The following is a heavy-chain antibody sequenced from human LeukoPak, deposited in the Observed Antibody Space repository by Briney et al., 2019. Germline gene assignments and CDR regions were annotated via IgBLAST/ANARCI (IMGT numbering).Heavy chain of an antibody. CDR1: GGSISSSSYY. J-gene: IGHJ4*02. Sequence: SETLSLTCTVSGGSISSSSYYWGWIRQPPGKGLEWIGSIYYSGSTYYNPSLKSRVTISVDTSKNQFSLKLSSVTAADTAVYYCARDGLLWFGELLQSPLDYWGQGTLVTVSS. CDR3: ARDGLLWFGELLQSPLDY. V-gene: IGHV4-39*07. D-gene: IGHD3-10*01. CDR2: IYYSGST.